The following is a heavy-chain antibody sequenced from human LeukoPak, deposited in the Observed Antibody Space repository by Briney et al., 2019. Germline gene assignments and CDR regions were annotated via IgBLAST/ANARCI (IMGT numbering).Heavy chain of an antibody. J-gene: IGHJ5*02. CDR3: ARDSSYGSGSFGP. CDR1: GFTFSSYW. Sequence: GGSLRLSCAASGFTFSSYWMSWVRQAPGKGLEWVSSISSSSSYIYYADSVKGRFTISRDNAKNSLYLQMNSLRAEDTAVYYCARDSSYGSGSFGPWGQGTLVTVSS. CDR2: ISSSSSYI. V-gene: IGHV3-21*01. D-gene: IGHD3-10*01.